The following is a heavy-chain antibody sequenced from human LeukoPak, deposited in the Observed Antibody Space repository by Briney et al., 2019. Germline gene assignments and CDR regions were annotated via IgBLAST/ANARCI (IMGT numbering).Heavy chain of an antibody. J-gene: IGHJ6*03. CDR1: GYTFTGYY. D-gene: IGHD2-2*03. Sequence: ASVKVSCKASGYTFTGYYMHWVRQAPGQGLEWMGWINPNSGGTNYAQKFQGRVTMTRDTSISTAYMELSRLRSDDTAVYYCARTMDDYYYYYMDVWGKGTTVTVSS. CDR2: INPNSGGT. V-gene: IGHV1-2*02. CDR3: ARTMDDYYYYYMDV.